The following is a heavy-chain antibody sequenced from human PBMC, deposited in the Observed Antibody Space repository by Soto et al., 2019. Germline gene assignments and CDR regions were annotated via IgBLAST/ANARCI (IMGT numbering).Heavy chain of an antibody. CDR1: GGSISSGNYY. CDR3: ALTGYYDVDY. Sequence: QVQLQESGPGLVKPSQTLSLTCTVSGGSISSGNYYWSWIRQPPGKGLEWIGCIYYSGYPYYNPSRKRRVTMSVDTSKNQFSLKLSSVTAADTAVYYCALTGYYDVDYWGQGTLVTVSS. CDR2: IYYSGYP. J-gene: IGHJ4*02. D-gene: IGHD3-9*01. V-gene: IGHV4-30-4*01.